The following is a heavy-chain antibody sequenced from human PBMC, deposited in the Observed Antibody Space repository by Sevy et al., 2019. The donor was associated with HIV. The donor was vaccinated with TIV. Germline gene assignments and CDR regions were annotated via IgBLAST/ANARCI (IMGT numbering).Heavy chain of an antibody. CDR2: ISYDGSNK. J-gene: IGHJ4*02. CDR1: GFPFSSYA. D-gene: IGHD3-22*01. V-gene: IGHV3-30-3*01. Sequence: GGSLRLSCAASGFPFSSYAMHWVRQAPGKGLEWMAVISYDGSNKYYADSVKGRFTISRDKSKNTLYLQMNSLRAEDTAVYYCARDSGYESSGYCPSGGYWGQGTLVTVSS. CDR3: ARDSGYESSGYCPSGGY.